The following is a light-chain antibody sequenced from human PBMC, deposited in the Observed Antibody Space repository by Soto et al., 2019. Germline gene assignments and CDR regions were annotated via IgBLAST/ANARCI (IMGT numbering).Light chain of an antibody. CDR3: QQYGSSPLVT. V-gene: IGKV3-20*01. CDR2: AAS. Sequence: EIVLTQSPGTLSLSPGERATLSCRASQSVSSSYLAWYQQKPGQPPRLLIYAASSRATGIPDRFSGSGSGTDFTLTISRLEPEDFVVYYCQQYGSSPLVTFGQGTRLEIK. J-gene: IGKJ5*01. CDR1: QSVSSSY.